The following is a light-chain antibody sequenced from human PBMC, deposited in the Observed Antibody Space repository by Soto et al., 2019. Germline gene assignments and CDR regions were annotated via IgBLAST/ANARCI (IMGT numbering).Light chain of an antibody. CDR2: DAS. CDR3: QQRSSWPIT. J-gene: IGKJ5*01. CDR1: QSVGYH. Sequence: EIVLTQSPATLSLSPGERATLSCRASQSVGYHLAWYQQRPGQAPRLLINDASRRATGIPDRFSGSGSGADFTLTISSLEPEDFAVYYCQQRSSWPITFGQGTRLEIK. V-gene: IGKV3-11*01.